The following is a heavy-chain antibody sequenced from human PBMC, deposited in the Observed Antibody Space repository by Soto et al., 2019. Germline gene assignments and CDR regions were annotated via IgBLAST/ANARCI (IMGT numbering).Heavy chain of an antibody. Sequence: SGPTLVNPTQTLTLTCTFSGFSLSTSGVGVGWIRQPPGKALEWLALIYWDDDKRYSPSLKSRLTITKDTSKNQVVLTMTNMDPVDTATYYCSHRPRGYDFWSGYSTVFDYWGQGTLVTVSS. CDR1: GFSLSTSGVG. J-gene: IGHJ4*02. CDR2: IYWDDDK. CDR3: SHRPRGYDFWSGYSTVFDY. D-gene: IGHD3-3*01. V-gene: IGHV2-5*02.